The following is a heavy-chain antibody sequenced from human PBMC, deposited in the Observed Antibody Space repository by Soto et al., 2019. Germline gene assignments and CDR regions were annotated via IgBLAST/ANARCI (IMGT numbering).Heavy chain of an antibody. V-gene: IGHV1-2*02. Sequence: ASVKVSCKASGYMFTGFYLHWVRQAPGQGLEWMGWINPNNGVTTYAKNFQGRVTMTRDSSISTAYMELSSLRSDYTAVYFCAAAAIPVAGRHPDFWGQGTVVTVSS. CDR2: INPNNGVT. CDR1: GYMFTGFY. J-gene: IGHJ4*02. D-gene: IGHD6-19*01. CDR3: AAAAIPVAGRHPDF.